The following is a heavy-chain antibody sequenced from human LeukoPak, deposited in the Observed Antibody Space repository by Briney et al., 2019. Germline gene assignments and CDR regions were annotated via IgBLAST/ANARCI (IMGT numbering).Heavy chain of an antibody. V-gene: IGHV4-34*01. Sequence: SETLSLTCAVYGGSLSGSYWSWIRQPPGKGLEWIGEINHSGSANYNPSLKSRVTLSIDKSKNQFSLNLNSVTAADTAVYYRARARRDSGYYKVDYWGQGTLVTVSS. CDR3: ARARRDSGYYKVDY. J-gene: IGHJ4*02. CDR1: GGSLSGSY. CDR2: INHSGSA. D-gene: IGHD3-3*01.